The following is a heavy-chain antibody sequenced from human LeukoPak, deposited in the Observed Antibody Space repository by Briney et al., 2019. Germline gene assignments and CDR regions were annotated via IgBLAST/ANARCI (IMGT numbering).Heavy chain of an antibody. D-gene: IGHD3-3*01. V-gene: IGHV1-69*13. CDR2: IIPIFGTA. Sequence: ASVKVSCKASGGTFSSYAISWVRQAPGQGLEWMGGIIPIFGTANYAQKFQGRVTITADESTSTAYMELSSLRSEDTAVYYCARGYYDFWSGYHPDYWGQGTLVTVSS. J-gene: IGHJ4*02. CDR1: GGTFSSYA. CDR3: ARGYYDFWSGYHPDY.